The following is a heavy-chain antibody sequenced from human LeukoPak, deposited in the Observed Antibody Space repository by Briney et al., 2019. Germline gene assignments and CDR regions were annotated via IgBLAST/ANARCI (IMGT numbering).Heavy chain of an antibody. J-gene: IGHJ4*02. Sequence: GGSLRLSCAASGFTFSNYVMHWVRQAPGKGLEWVAFISYDGSNQYYADSVRGRFTISRDNSKNTLYLQMNSLRAEDAAVYFCAKAPVTSCRGAYCYPFDYWGQGTLVTVSS. CDR1: GFTFSNYV. CDR2: ISYDGSNQ. D-gene: IGHD2-21*01. CDR3: AKAPVTSCRGAYCYPFDY. V-gene: IGHV3-30*04.